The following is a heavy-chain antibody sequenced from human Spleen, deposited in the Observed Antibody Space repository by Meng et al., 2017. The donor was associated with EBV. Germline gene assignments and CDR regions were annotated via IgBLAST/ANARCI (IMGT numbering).Heavy chain of an antibody. Sequence: LVQCGPEVERPWASVPVSGQASGYTFLNYGINWVRQAPGQGLEWMGWVRPYNGYTSYAQNLKGRVTMTTDTSTNTAYMTLRSLRSDDTAVYYCARDRSEMAGSWGGYWGQGSLVTVSS. CDR2: VRPYNGYT. CDR3: ARDRSEMAGSWGGY. J-gene: IGHJ4*01. V-gene: IGHV1-18*01. CDR1: GYTFLNYG. D-gene: IGHD5-24*01.